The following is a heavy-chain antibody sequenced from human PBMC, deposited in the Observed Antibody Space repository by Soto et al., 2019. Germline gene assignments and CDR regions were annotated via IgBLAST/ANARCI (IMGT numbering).Heavy chain of an antibody. J-gene: IGHJ3*02. D-gene: IGHD3-10*01. CDR3: ARDFQGGLWFGEVLRSQPAFDI. V-gene: IGHV3-23*01. CDR2: ISGSGSGT. CDR1: GFTFRKYA. Sequence: GGSLRLSCAASGFTFRKYAMTWVRQAPGEGLQWVSGISGSGSGTYYADSVKGRFTISRDNSKNTLYLQINSLRAEDTAVYYCARDFQGGLWFGEVLRSQPAFDIWGPGTMVTVSS.